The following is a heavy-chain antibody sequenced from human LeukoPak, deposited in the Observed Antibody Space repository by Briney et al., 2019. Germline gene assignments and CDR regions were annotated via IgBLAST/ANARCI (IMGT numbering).Heavy chain of an antibody. Sequence: PGGSLRLSCATSGFTFSSYGMHWVRQAPGKGLEWVAVISYDGSNKYYADSVKGRFTISRDNSKNTLYLQMNSLRAEDTAVYYCAKTPSYSSSSDDAFDIWGQGTMVTVSS. CDR2: ISYDGSNK. V-gene: IGHV3-30*18. CDR3: AKTPSYSSSSDDAFDI. D-gene: IGHD6-6*01. CDR1: GFTFSSYG. J-gene: IGHJ3*02.